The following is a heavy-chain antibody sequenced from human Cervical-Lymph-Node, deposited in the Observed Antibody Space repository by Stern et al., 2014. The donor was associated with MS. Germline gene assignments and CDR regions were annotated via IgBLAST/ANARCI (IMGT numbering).Heavy chain of an antibody. CDR2: INPNSDDT. J-gene: IGHJ4*02. CDR1: GYTFNAYY. CDR3: AIANYGETDY. D-gene: IGHD4-17*01. Sequence: MQLVESGAEVRKPGASVKVSCKASGYTFNAYYIHWVRQAPGQGLEWMGRINPNSDDTDYAQKFQGRVTMTRDSSISTAYMEVSTLGSDDTAVYYCAIANYGETDYWGQGTLVTVSS. V-gene: IGHV1-2*06.